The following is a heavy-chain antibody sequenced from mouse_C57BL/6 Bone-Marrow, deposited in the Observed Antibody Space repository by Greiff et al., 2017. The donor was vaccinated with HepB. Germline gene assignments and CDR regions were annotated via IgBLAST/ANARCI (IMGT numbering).Heavy chain of an antibody. CDR1: GYAFTNYL. J-gene: IGHJ1*03. D-gene: IGHD1-1*01. Sequence: QVQLKQSGAELVRPGTSVKVSCKASGYAFTNYLIEWVKQRPGQGLEWIGVINPGSGGTNYNEKFKGKATLTADKSSSTAYMQLSSLTSEDSAVYFCARRHYGSSYGYFDVWGTGTTVTVSS. CDR3: ARRHYGSSYGYFDV. CDR2: INPGSGGT. V-gene: IGHV1-54*01.